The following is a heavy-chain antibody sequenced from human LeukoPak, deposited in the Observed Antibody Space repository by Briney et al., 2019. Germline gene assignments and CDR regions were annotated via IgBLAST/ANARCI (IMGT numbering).Heavy chain of an antibody. V-gene: IGHV4-59*01. CDR1: GGSISTYY. J-gene: IGHJ6*03. Sequence: SETLSLTCTVSGGSISTYYWSWIRQPPGKGLEWIGYIYYSGSTNYNPSLKSRVTISVDTSKNQFSLKLTSVTAADTAVYYCARTMEGYCSGGSCYQYSYYMDVWGKGTTVTVSS. CDR2: IYYSGST. D-gene: IGHD2-15*01. CDR3: ARTMEGYCSGGSCYQYSYYMDV.